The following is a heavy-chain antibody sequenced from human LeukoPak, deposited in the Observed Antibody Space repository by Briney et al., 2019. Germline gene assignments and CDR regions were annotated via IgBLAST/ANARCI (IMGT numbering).Heavy chain of an antibody. J-gene: IGHJ6*02. CDR3: ARGEDFWSGYYYYYGMDV. V-gene: IGHV3-53*05. CDR1: GFTVSSNY. Sequence: GGSLRLSCAASGFTVSSNYMNWVRQAPGKGLEWASVIYSGGSTYYADSVKGRFTISRDNSKNTLYLQMNSLRAEDTAVYYCARGEDFWSGYYYYYGMDVWGQGTTVTVSS. CDR2: IYSGGST. D-gene: IGHD3-3*01.